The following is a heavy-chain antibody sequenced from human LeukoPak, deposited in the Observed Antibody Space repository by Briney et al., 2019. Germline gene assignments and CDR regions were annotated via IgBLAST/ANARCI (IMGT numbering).Heavy chain of an antibody. CDR2: IYHSGST. V-gene: IGHV4-38-2*01. D-gene: IGHD4-11*01. J-gene: IGHJ6*03. Sequence: PSETLSLTCAVSGYSISSGYYWGWIRQPPGQGLEWIGSIYHSGSTYYNPSLKSRVTISVDTSKNQFSLKLSSVTAADTAVYYCARLGLQHYMDVWGKGTTVTVSS. CDR3: ARLGLQHYMDV. CDR1: GYSISSGYY.